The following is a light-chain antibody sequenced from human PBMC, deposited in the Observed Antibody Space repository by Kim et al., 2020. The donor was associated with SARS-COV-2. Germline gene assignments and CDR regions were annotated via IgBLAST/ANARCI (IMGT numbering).Light chain of an antibody. V-gene: IGKV1-39*01. CDR3: QQSYSSLYT. Sequence: DIKMTQSPSSLSASVGDRVTITCRASQSITTYLNWYQQKPGKAPELLIYAASSLQSGVPSRFSGSGSGTDFTLTISSLQPEDFATYYCQQSYSSLYTFGQGTKLEI. CDR2: AAS. CDR1: QSITTY. J-gene: IGKJ2*01.